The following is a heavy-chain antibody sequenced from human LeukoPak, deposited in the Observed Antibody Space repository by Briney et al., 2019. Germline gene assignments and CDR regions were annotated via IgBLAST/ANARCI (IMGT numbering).Heavy chain of an antibody. V-gene: IGHV4-59*12. J-gene: IGHJ6*02. CDR1: GGSISSYY. CDR2: IYYSGST. Sequence: SETLSLTCTVSGGSISSYYWSWIRQPPGKGLEWIGYIYYSGSTNYNPSLKSRVTISVDTSKNQFSLKLSSVTAADTAVYYCARDEYSGYSLSYYGMDVWGQGTTVTVSS. D-gene: IGHD5-12*01. CDR3: ARDEYSGYSLSYYGMDV.